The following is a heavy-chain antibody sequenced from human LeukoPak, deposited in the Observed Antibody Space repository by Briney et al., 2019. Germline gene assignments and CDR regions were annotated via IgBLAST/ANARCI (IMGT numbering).Heavy chain of an antibody. V-gene: IGHV4-34*01. CDR3: ASGIVGATFDY. CDR2: INHSGST. Sequence: SETLSLTCAVYGGSFSGYYWSWIRQPPGKGLEWIGEINHSGSTNYNPSLKSRVTMSVDTSKSQFSLKLSSVTAADTAVYYCASGIVGATFDYWGQGTLVTVSS. D-gene: IGHD1-26*01. J-gene: IGHJ4*02. CDR1: GGSFSGYY.